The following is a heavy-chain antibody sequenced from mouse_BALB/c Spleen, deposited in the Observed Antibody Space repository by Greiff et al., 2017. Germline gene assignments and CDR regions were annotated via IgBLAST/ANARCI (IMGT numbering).Heavy chain of an antibody. V-gene: IGHV5-12-1*01. Sequence: EVNVVESGGGLVKPGGSLKLSCAASGFAFSSYDMSWVRQTPEKRLEWVAYISSGGGSTYYPDTVKGRFTISRDNAKNTLYLQMSSLKSEDTAMYYCATITTATFAYWGQGTLVTVSA. CDR2: ISSGGGST. CDR3: ATITTATFAY. D-gene: IGHD1-2*01. J-gene: IGHJ3*01. CDR1: GFAFSSYD.